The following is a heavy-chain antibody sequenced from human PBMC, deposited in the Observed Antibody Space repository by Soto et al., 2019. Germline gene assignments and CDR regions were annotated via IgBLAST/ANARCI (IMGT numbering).Heavy chain of an antibody. CDR2: INHSGST. D-gene: IGHD5-12*01. Sequence: PSETLSLTCAVYGGSFSGYYWSWIRQPPGKGLEWIGEINHSGSTNYNPSLKSRVIMSVETSKNQFSLKLTSVTAADTAVYYCASLSGGGYDSVFFDYWGQGILVTVSS. CDR1: GGSFSGYY. J-gene: IGHJ4*02. CDR3: ASLSGGGYDSVFFDY. V-gene: IGHV4-34*01.